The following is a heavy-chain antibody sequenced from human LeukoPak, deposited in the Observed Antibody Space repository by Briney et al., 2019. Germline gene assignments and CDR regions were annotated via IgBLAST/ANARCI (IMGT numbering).Heavy chain of an antibody. D-gene: IGHD5-12*01. Sequence: ASVKVSCKASGYTFTSYGISWVRQAPGQGLEWMGWISAYNGNTNYAQKLQGRVTMTTDTSTSTAYMELRSLRSDDTAVYYCARDVPLFSWLRSGPPFDPWGQGILVTVSS. CDR1: GYTFTSYG. CDR2: ISAYNGNT. CDR3: ARDVPLFSWLRSGPPFDP. V-gene: IGHV1-18*01. J-gene: IGHJ5*02.